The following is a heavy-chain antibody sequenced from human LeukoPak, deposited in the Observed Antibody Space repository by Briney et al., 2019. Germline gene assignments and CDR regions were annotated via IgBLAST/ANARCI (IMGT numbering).Heavy chain of an antibody. CDR3: ARSDYYGSGSYYYRGY. J-gene: IGHJ4*02. CDR2: IIPVLDIV. CDR1: GGTFSRYS. D-gene: IGHD3-10*01. Sequence: SVKVSCKASGGTFSRYSITWVQQAPGQGLEWMGRIIPVLDIVNYAQKFQGRVTITADKSTSTAYMELSSLRSEDTAVYYCARSDYYGSGSYYYRGYWGQGTLVTVSS. V-gene: IGHV1-69*02.